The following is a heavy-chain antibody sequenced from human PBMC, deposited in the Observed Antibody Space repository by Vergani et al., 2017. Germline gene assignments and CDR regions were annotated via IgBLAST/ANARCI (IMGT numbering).Heavy chain of an antibody. V-gene: IGHV3-48*01. CDR2: ISSSSSTI. Sequence: EVQLVESGGGLVQPGGSMRLSCAASGFTFSSYSMNWVRQAPGKGLEWVSYISSSSSTIYYADSVKGRFTISRDNAKNSLYLQMKSLRAEDTAVYYCARDWSIAAAGSAFDIWGQGTMVTVSS. CDR1: GFTFSSYS. J-gene: IGHJ3*02. D-gene: IGHD6-13*01. CDR3: ARDWSIAAAGSAFDI.